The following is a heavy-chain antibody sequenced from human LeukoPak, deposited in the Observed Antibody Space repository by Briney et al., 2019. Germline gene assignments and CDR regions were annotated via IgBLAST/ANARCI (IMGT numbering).Heavy chain of an antibody. Sequence: PSETLSLTCTVSGGSISTYYWNWIRQPPGKGLEWIGYIYHSGSTNYNPSLQSRVTISVDTSKNQFSLKLNSVTAADTAVYYCARRYGPWGQGTLVTVSS. J-gene: IGHJ5*02. V-gene: IGHV4-59*08. CDR2: IYHSGST. CDR3: ARRYGP. CDR1: GGSISTYY. D-gene: IGHD3-16*01.